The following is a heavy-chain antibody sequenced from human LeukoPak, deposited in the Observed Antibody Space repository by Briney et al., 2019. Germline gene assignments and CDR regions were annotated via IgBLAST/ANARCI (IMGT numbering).Heavy chain of an antibody. J-gene: IGHJ4*02. D-gene: IGHD3-10*01. Sequence: GGSLRLSCAASGFIFRDYDMHWVRQTTGGGLEWVSAFGTLGDVYYLDSVKGRFTISRENANNSLYLQMHSLRAGDTSVYYCARGVGVDLGRGVMGTFDYWGQGTPVSVS. CDR2: FGTLGDV. CDR3: ARGVGVDLGRGVMGTFDY. CDR1: GFIFRDYD. V-gene: IGHV3-13*01.